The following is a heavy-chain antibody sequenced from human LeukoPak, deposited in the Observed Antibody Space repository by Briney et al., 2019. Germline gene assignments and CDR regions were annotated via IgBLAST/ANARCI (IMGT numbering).Heavy chain of an antibody. CDR1: GYTLIELS. V-gene: IGHV1-24*01. D-gene: IGHD3-16*01. Sequence: RASVTVSCKVSGYTLIELSMNWVRQAPGKGLEWMGGFDPEDGETIYAQKFQGRVTMTEDTYTNTVYMELSSLRSEDTAVYYCATPASNYVWGGAFDVWGQGTRVTVSS. CDR2: FDPEDGET. J-gene: IGHJ3*01. CDR3: ATPASNYVWGGAFDV.